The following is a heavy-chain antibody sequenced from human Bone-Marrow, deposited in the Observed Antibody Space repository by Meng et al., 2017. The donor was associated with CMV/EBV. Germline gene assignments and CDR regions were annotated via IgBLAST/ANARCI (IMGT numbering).Heavy chain of an antibody. D-gene: IGHD5-12*01. CDR2: IRNSGSAI. CDR3: ARGATPDY. Sequence: GESLKISCAASGFTFSSYGMHWVRQAPGKGLEWVSHIRNSGSAIYYADSVKGRFTISRDNAKNSLYLQMNSLRAEDTAVYYCARGATPDYWGQGTLVTVSS. CDR1: GFTFSSYG. V-gene: IGHV3-48*04. J-gene: IGHJ4*02.